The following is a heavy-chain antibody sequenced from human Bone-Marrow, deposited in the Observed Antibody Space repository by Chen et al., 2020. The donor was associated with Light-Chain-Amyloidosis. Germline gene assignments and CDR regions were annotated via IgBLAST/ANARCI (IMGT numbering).Heavy chain of an antibody. Sequence: EVQLVESGGVVVQPGGSLRLSCAASGSTFDDFTMHWVRQVPGKGLEWVSLISWDGRSTYYADSVKGRFTISRDNSKNSLYLQMNSLRTEDTALYYCVKDIEQYQLLFGSGYWGQGTLVTVSS. CDR3: VKDIEQYQLLFGSGY. J-gene: IGHJ4*02. CDR2: ISWDGRST. V-gene: IGHV3-43*01. D-gene: IGHD2-2*01. CDR1: GSTFDDFT.